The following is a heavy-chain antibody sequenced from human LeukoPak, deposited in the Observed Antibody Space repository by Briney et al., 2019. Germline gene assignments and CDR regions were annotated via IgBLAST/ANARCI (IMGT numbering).Heavy chain of an antibody. J-gene: IGHJ4*02. Sequence: GGSLRLSCAASGFTFSSYGMPWVRQAPGKGLEWVAFIRYDGSNKYYADSVKGRFTISRDNSKNTLYLQMNSLRAEDTAVYYCAKDVMATLNFDYWGQGTLVTVSS. V-gene: IGHV3-30*02. CDR2: IRYDGSNK. CDR3: AKDVMATLNFDY. D-gene: IGHD5-24*01. CDR1: GFTFSSYG.